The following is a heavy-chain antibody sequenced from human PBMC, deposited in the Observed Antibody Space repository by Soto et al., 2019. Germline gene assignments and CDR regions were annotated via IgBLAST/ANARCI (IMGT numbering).Heavy chain of an antibody. J-gene: IGHJ4*02. Sequence: QVQLVQSGAEVKKPGSSVKVSCKASGGTFSSYTISWVRQAPRQGLEWMGRIIPILGIANYAQKFQGRVTITADKSTSTAYMELSSLRSEDTAVYYCAQYYYDSSGYYDDYWGQGTLVTVSS. CDR3: AQYYYDSSGYYDDY. CDR2: IIPILGIA. CDR1: GGTFSSYT. V-gene: IGHV1-69*02. D-gene: IGHD3-22*01.